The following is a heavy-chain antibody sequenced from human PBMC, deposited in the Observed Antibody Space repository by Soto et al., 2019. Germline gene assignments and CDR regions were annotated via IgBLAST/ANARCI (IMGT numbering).Heavy chain of an antibody. CDR1: GASITSSNW. CDR3: ARDQVRDSGGSVPKGDN. J-gene: IGHJ4*02. Sequence: QVQLQESGPGLVKPSGTLSLTCAISGASITSSNWWSWVRQPPGKGLEWIGEIYHSGSANYNPSLKSRVTISVDKSKNQFSLKLTSVTAADTALYYCARDQVRDSGGSVPKGDNWGQGTLVTVSS. V-gene: IGHV4-4*02. D-gene: IGHD3-10*01. CDR2: IYHSGSA.